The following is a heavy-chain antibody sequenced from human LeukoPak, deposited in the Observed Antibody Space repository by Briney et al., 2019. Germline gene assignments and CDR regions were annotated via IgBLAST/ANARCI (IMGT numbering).Heavy chain of an antibody. V-gene: IGHV3-73*01. CDR2: IRSKANSYAT. J-gene: IGHJ6*02. Sequence: GGSLRLSCAASGFTFSGSAMHWVRQASGKGLEWVGRIRSKANSYATAYAASVKGRFTISRDNSKNTLYLQMDSLRAEDTAVYYCARDFRIGGVWGQGTTVTVSS. CDR1: GFTFSGSA. CDR3: ARDFRIGGV. D-gene: IGHD3-16*01.